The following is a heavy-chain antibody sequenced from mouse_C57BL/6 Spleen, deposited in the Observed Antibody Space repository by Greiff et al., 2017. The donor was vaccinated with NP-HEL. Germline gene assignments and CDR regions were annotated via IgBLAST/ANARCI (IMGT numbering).Heavy chain of an antibody. J-gene: IGHJ4*01. CDR2: ISYDGSN. CDR3: ARDYDEDAMDY. D-gene: IGHD2-12*01. Sequence: ESGPGLVKPSQSLSLTCSVTGYSITSGYYWNWIRQFPGNKLEWMGYISYDGSNNYNPSLKNRISITRDTSKNQFFLKLNSVTTEDTATYYCARDYDEDAMDYWGQGTSVTVSS. V-gene: IGHV3-6*01. CDR1: GYSITSGYY.